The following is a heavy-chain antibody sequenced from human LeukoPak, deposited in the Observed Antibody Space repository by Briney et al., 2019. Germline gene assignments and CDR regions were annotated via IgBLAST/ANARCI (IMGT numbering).Heavy chain of an antibody. Sequence: GGSLRLSCAASGFIFGHYYMSWVRQAPGKGLECVSVIYTDDTTYYSDSVKGRFTISRDDSKNTLSLQMDSLSAEDTAVYYCARDRAAAAPWGQGTLVTVSS. J-gene: IGHJ5*02. D-gene: IGHD6-13*01. CDR1: GFIFGHYY. CDR2: IYTDDTT. CDR3: ARDRAAAAP. V-gene: IGHV3-53*01.